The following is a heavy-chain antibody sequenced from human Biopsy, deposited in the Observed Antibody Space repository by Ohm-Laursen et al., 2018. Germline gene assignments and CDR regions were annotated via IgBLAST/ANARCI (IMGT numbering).Heavy chain of an antibody. D-gene: IGHD3-3*01. Sequence: ASVKVSCKASGGPSSNYAFSWVRQTPGQGLEWVGRIVPILGHLNYAQRFQGRVSITADKSTTYVYMELSRLTSGDTAVYYCAADADGYYTEFDYWGPGTLVTVSS. CDR2: IVPILGHL. J-gene: IGHJ4*02. CDR3: AADADGYYTEFDY. CDR1: GGPSSNYA. V-gene: IGHV1-69*04.